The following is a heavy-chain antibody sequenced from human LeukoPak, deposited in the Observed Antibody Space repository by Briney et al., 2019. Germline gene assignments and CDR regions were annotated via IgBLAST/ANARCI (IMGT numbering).Heavy chain of an antibody. CDR1: GFTFGTYG. CDR3: AVHNGDY. J-gene: IGHJ4*02. D-gene: IGHD2-8*01. CDR2: ISSDGNSK. V-gene: IGHV3-30*03. Sequence: PGGSLRLSCAGSGFTFGTYGMHWVRQAPGKGLEWVAVISSDGNSKYYSGSAKGRFTISRDNAKNSLFLQMNSLRAEDTAVYYCAVHNGDYWGQGTLVTISP.